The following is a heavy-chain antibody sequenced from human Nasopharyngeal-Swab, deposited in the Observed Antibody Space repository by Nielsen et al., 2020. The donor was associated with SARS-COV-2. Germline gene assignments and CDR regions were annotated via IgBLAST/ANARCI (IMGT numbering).Heavy chain of an antibody. CDR1: GFSLSTSGMC. D-gene: IGHD3-9*01. CDR2: IDWDDDK. J-gene: IGHJ6*02. V-gene: IGHV2-70*01. Sequence: SGPTLVNPTQTLTLTCTFSGFSLSTSGMCVSWIRQPPGKALEWLALIDWDDDKYYSTSLKTRLTISKDTSKNQVVLTMTNMDPVDTATYYCARIPYYDILTGYRDHYYYYGMDVWGQGTTVTVSS. CDR3: ARIPYYDILTGYRDHYYYYGMDV.